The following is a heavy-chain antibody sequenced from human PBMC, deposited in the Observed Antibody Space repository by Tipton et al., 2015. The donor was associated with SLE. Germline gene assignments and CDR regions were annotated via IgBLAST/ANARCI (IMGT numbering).Heavy chain of an antibody. CDR1: GGSISSGGYY. V-gene: IGHV4-61*09. CDR3: ARGNYYYMDV. CDR2: IYTSGST. Sequence: TLSLTCTVSGGSISSGGYYWSWIRQPAGKGLEWIGYIYTSGSTNYNPSLKSRVTISVDTSKNQFSLKLSSVTAADTAVYYCARGNYYYMDVWGKGTTVTVSS. J-gene: IGHJ6*03.